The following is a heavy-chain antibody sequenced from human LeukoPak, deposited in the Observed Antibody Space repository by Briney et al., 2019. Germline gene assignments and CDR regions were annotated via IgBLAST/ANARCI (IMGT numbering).Heavy chain of an antibody. V-gene: IGHV4-34*01. D-gene: IGHD6-6*01. Sequence: SETLSLTCAVYGGSFSGYYWSWIRQPPGKGLEWVGEINHSGSTNYNPSLKSRVTISVDTSKNQFSLKLSFVTAADTAVYYCARGRGSSSLNWFDPWGQGTLVTVSS. CDR3: ARGRGSSSLNWFDP. J-gene: IGHJ5*02. CDR1: GGSFSGYY. CDR2: INHSGST.